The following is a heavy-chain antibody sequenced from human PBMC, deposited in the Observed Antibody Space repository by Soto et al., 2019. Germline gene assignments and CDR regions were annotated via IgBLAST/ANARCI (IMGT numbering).Heavy chain of an antibody. CDR1: GGSISSGDYY. CDR2: IYYSGST. Sequence: SETLSLTCTVSGGSISSGDYYWSWIRQPPGKGLEWIGYIYYSGSTYYNPSLKSRLTISVDTSKNRFSLRLSSVTAADTAVYYFARLDYYHSQFDYWGQGTLVTVSS. J-gene: IGHJ4*02. CDR3: ARLDYYHSQFDY. D-gene: IGHD3-22*01. V-gene: IGHV4-30-4*01.